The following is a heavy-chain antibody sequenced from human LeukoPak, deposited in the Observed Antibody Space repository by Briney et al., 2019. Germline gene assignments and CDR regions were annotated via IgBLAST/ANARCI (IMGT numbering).Heavy chain of an antibody. J-gene: IGHJ6*03. CDR3: ARNGETYYDILTGTEEDYYYYMDV. CDR1: GGSISSYY. V-gene: IGHV4-4*07. CDR2: IYTSGST. D-gene: IGHD3-9*01. Sequence: SGTVSLTRTVSGGSISSYYWSWIRQPAGKGLEWIGRIYTSGSTNYNPSLKSRVTMSVDTSKNQFSLKLSSVTAADTAVYYCARNGETYYDILTGTEEDYYYYMDVWGKGTTVTVSS.